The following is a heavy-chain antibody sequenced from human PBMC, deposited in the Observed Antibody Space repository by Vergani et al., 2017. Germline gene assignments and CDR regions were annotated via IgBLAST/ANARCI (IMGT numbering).Heavy chain of an antibody. J-gene: IGHJ5*02. Sequence: QVQLQESGPGLVKPSQTLSLTCTVSGGSLNTGGYYWNWIRQHPGKGLEWIGHIFYTGSTSYSPSLQNRATISLDTSKNQFSLRLSSVTAADTAIYYGARGSLFGWFDPWGQGTLVTVSS. CDR3: ARGSLFGWFDP. CDR2: IFYTGST. CDR1: GGSLNTGGYY. D-gene: IGHD3-10*01. V-gene: IGHV4-31*03.